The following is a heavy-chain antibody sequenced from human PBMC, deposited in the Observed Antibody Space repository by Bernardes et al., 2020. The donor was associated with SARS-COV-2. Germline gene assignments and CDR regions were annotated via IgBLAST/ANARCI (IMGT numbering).Heavy chain of an antibody. D-gene: IGHD4-17*01. J-gene: IGHJ3*02. V-gene: IGHV1-8*01. CDR2: MNPHSGNT. CDR1: GYTFTTYD. Sequence: ASVKVSCKASGYTFTTYDINWVRQATGQGLEWMGWMNPHSGNTGYEQKFQGRVTMNRNTSISTAYMELSSLRSEDTAVYYCARQCDYGDAFDIWGQGTMVTVSS. CDR3: ARQCDYGDAFDI.